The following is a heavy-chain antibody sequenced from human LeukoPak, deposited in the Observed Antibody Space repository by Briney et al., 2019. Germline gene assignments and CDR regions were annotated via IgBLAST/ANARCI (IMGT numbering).Heavy chain of an antibody. V-gene: IGHV4-34*01. D-gene: IGHD2-2*01. CDR3: ARVVRTYVTGFFDI. Sequence: SETLSLTCAVYGGSFSGYYWSWIRQPPGKGLEWIGEINHSGSTNYNPPLKSRVTISVDTSKNQFSLKLSSVTAADTAVYYCARVVRTYVTGFFDIWGQGTMVTVSS. CDR2: INHSGST. CDR1: GGSFSGYY. J-gene: IGHJ3*02.